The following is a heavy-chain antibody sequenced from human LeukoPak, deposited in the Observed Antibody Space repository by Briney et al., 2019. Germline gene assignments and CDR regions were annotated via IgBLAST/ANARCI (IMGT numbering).Heavy chain of an antibody. CDR1: GGTFSSYA. CDR3: AGTPWFGELTLDY. Sequence: SVKVSCKASGGTFSSYAISWVRQARGQRLEWIGWIVVGSGNTNYAQKFQERVIITRDMSTTTVYMELSSLRSEDTAVYYCAGTPWFGELTLDYWGQGTLVTVSS. J-gene: IGHJ4*02. CDR2: IVVGSGNT. V-gene: IGHV1-58*02. D-gene: IGHD3-10*01.